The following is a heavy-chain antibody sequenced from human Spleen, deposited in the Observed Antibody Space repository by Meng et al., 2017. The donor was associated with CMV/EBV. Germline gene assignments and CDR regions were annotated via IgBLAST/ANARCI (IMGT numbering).Heavy chain of an antibody. V-gene: IGHV3-20*01. Sequence: GGSLRLSCAASGFTFDDYGMSWVRQAPGKGLEWVSGINWNGASTGYADSVKGRFTISRDNAKNSLYLQMNSLRAEDTALYHCARDRRYSGSYYWGSGFDPWGQGTLVTVSS. CDR3: ARDRRYSGSYYWGSGFDP. CDR2: INWNGAST. CDR1: GFTFDDYG. J-gene: IGHJ5*02. D-gene: IGHD1-26*01.